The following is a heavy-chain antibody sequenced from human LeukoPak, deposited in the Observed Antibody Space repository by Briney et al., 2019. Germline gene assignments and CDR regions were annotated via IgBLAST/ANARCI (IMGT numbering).Heavy chain of an antibody. V-gene: IGHV3-20*04. CDR2: INWDGGST. CDR3: ARDSFSGSSLDY. D-gene: IGHD1-26*01. CDR1: GFTFDEYG. J-gene: IGHJ4*02. Sequence: GGSLRLSCEASGFTFDEYGMSWVRQAPGKGLEWVSSINWDGGSTAYADSVQGRFTTSRDNVKNSLHLQMKSLRAEDTALYYCARDSFSGSSLDYWGQGTLVTVSS.